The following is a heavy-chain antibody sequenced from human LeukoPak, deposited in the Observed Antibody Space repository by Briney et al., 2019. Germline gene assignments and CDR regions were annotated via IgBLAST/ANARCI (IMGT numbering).Heavy chain of an antibody. Sequence: GSSVKVSCKASGGTFSSYAISWVRQAPGQGLEWMGRIIPIFGIANYAQKFQGRVTITADKSTSTAYMELGSLRSEDTAVYYCARGLGYCSSTSCPYFQHWGQGTLVTVSS. V-gene: IGHV1-69*04. D-gene: IGHD2-2*01. CDR2: IIPIFGIA. J-gene: IGHJ1*01. CDR3: ARGLGYCSSTSCPYFQH. CDR1: GGTFSSYA.